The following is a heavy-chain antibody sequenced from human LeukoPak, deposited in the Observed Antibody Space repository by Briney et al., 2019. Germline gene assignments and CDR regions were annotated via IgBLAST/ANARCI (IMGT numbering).Heavy chain of an antibody. J-gene: IGHJ4*02. CDR2: ISYDGSNK. V-gene: IGHV3-30*04. D-gene: IGHD3-10*01. CDR3: AGGIWEFQYYFDY. CDR1: GFTFSSYA. Sequence: GRSLRLSCAASGFTFSSYAMHWVRQAPGKGLGWVAVISYDGSNKYYADSVKGRFTISRDNSKNTLYLQMNSLRAEDTAVYYCAGGIWEFQYYFDYWGQGTLVTVSS.